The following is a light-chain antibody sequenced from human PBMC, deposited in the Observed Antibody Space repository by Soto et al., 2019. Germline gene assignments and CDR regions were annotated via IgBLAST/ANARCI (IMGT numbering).Light chain of an antibody. J-gene: IGKJ2*01. CDR1: ENNNNN. CDR2: GAS. CDR3: QHYSYWPFT. Sequence: EIVMTQSTVTLSVAPGARATLSCRASENNNNNFAWYQQKPGQAPRLLIYGASTRATGVPARFSGSGSGTEFTLTISSLESDDSAVYYCQHYSYWPFTFGQGTKLEIK. V-gene: IGKV3D-15*01.